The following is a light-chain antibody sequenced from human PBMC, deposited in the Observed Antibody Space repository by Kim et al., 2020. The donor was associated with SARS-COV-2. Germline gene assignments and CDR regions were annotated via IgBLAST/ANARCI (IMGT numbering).Light chain of an antibody. J-gene: IGKJ1*01. CDR1: QGISSY. CDR3: QQYYSYPRT. Sequence: ASTGDRVTITCRASQGISSYLAWYQQKPGKAPKLLIYAASTLQSGVPSRFSGSGSGTDFTLTISCLQSEDFAAYYCQQYYSYPRTFGQGTKVDIK. V-gene: IGKV1-8*01. CDR2: AAS.